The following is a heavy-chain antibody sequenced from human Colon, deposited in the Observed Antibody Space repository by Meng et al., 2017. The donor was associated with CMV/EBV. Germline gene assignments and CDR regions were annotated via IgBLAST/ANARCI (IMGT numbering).Heavy chain of an antibody. V-gene: IGHV3-9*01. Sequence: SLKISCATSGFIFSDYWMHWVRQVPGKGLVWVSSITWNSNSIGYAGSVKGRFTISRDNAKNSLYLQLNSLGAEDTALYYCAKDLSNYASLPMDFWGQGTPVTVSS. CDR3: AKDLSNYASLPMDF. CDR1: GFIFSDYW. CDR2: ITWNSNSI. J-gene: IGHJ4*02. D-gene: IGHD4-11*01.